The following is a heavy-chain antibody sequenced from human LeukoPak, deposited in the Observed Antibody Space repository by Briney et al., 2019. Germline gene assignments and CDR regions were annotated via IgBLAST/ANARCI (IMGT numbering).Heavy chain of an antibody. Sequence: ASVKVSCKASGSTFTGYHVIWVRQAPGQRLEWMGWIRPTGGGTKYAQKFQGRVTMTKDTSIDTFYMELNRLRSDDTAVYYCARGGNVVAGYHLTDYGMDVWGQGTKVTVSS. D-gene: IGHD6-19*01. CDR2: IRPTGGGT. CDR3: ARGGNVVAGYHLTDYGMDV. J-gene: IGHJ6*02. V-gene: IGHV1-2*02. CDR1: GSTFTGYH.